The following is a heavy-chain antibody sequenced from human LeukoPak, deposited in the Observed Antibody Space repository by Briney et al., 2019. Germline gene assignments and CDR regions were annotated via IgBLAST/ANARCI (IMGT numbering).Heavy chain of an antibody. CDR3: ARHEGYTGTYRAGFDY. Sequence: PSQTLSLTCTVSGGSISSGSYYWSWIRQPAGKGLEGIGRIYTSGSTNYNPSLKSRVTISVDTSKNQFSLKLSSVTAADTAVYYCARHEGYTGTYRAGFDYWGQGTLVTVSS. CDR2: IYTSGST. J-gene: IGHJ4*02. D-gene: IGHD1-26*01. CDR1: GGSISSGSYY. V-gene: IGHV4-61*02.